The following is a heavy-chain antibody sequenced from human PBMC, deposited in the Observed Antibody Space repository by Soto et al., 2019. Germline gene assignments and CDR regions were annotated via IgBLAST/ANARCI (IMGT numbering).Heavy chain of an antibody. CDR2: INHSGST. Sequence: PSETLSLTCAVYGGSFSGYYWTWIRQPPGKGLEWIGEINHSGSTTYNPSLKSRVTISVDTSRDQFSLRLSSVTAADTAVYYCARGGFHGSNYYIFDYWGQGTPVTVSS. V-gene: IGHV4-34*01. J-gene: IGHJ4*02. D-gene: IGHD4-4*01. CDR1: GGSFSGYY. CDR3: ARGGFHGSNYYIFDY.